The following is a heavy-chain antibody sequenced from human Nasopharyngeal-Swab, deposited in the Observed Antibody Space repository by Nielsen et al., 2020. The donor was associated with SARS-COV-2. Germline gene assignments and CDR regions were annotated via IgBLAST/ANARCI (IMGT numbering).Heavy chain of an antibody. CDR3: AKYAHYDFLSGYHLGWFDP. CDR2: IYYSGGA. J-gene: IGHJ5*02. D-gene: IGHD3-3*01. Sequence: WICQPPGKGLEWIGYIYYSGGANYNLSLKSRVTISVDTSKNQFSLKLNSVTAADTAVYYCAKYAHYDFLSGYHLGWFDPWGQGTLVTVSS. V-gene: IGHV4-59*01.